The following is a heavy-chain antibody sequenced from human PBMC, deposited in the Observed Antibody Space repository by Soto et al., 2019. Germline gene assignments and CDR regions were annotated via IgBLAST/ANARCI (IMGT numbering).Heavy chain of an antibody. V-gene: IGHV1-69*13. Sequence: SVKVSCKASGGTFSSYAISWVRQAPGQGLEWMGGIIPIFGTANYAQKFQGRVTITADESTSTAYMELSSLRSEDTAVYYCTTLMITFGGALARDYWGQGTLVTVSS. D-gene: IGHD3-16*01. J-gene: IGHJ4*02. CDR3: TTLMITFGGALARDY. CDR1: GGTFSSYA. CDR2: IIPIFGTA.